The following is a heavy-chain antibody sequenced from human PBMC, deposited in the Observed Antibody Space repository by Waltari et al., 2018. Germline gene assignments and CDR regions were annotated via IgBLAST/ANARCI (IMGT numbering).Heavy chain of an antibody. Sequence: QVQLQESGPGLVKPSETLSLTCTVSGGSISSHYWSWIRQPPGKGLEWIGYIYYSGSNNYNPSLKSRVTRSVDKSKNQYSLKLSSVTAADTAVYYCARGGGGWSDYWGQGTLVTVSS. J-gene: IGHJ4*02. CDR2: IYYSGSN. D-gene: IGHD6-19*01. CDR3: ARGGGGWSDY. CDR1: GGSISSHY. V-gene: IGHV4-59*11.